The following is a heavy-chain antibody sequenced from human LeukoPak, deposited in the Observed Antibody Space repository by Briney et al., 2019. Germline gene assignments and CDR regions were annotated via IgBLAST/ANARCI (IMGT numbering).Heavy chain of an antibody. D-gene: IGHD4-17*01. J-gene: IGHJ3*02. V-gene: IGHV3-23*01. CDR1: KFNFHTYG. Sequence: GGSLRLSCTTPKFNFHTYGLTWVRQAPGKELEWVSSISGSGGSTQYAASVQGRFTISRDNSKNTLYLQVNSLRAEDTAVYYCAKDPNGDYIGAFDIWGQGTMVTVSS. CDR2: ISGSGGST. CDR3: AKDPNGDYIGAFDI.